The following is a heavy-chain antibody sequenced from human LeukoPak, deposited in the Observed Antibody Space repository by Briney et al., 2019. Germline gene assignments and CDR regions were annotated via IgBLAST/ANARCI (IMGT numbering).Heavy chain of an antibody. CDR1: GFTFSSYA. D-gene: IGHD6-19*01. J-gene: IGHJ4*02. V-gene: IGHV3-15*01. CDR2: IKSKTDGGTT. CDR3: TTRGYSSGWYRAMTKPVPQPPLG. Sequence: KSGGSLRLSCAASGFTFSSYAMSWVRQAPGKGLEWVGRIKSKTDGGTTDYAAPVKGRFTISRDDSKNTLYLQMNSLKTEDTAVYYCTTRGYSSGWYRAMTKPVPQPPLGGGQGTLVTVSS.